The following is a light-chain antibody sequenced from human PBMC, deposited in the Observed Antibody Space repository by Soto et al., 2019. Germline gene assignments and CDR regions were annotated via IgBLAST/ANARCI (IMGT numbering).Light chain of an antibody. CDR3: QQYTTFSRA. CDR1: QTIRTR. CDR2: DAS. V-gene: IGKV1-5*01. J-gene: IGKJ1*01. Sequence: DIQMTQSPSPLSASVGDRVTITCRASQTIRTRLAWYQQKPGKAPKLLISDASTLDSWVPSRFSGSGSETDFTLTISGLQPDDFATYYCQQYTTFSRAFGQGTTVDI.